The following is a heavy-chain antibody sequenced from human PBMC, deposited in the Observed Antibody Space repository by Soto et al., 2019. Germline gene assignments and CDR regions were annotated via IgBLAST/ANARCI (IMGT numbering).Heavy chain of an antibody. D-gene: IGHD1-26*01. J-gene: IGHJ5*02. CDR3: AKNQGVELVPLATVDWFDP. CDR2: ISGSGFKK. Sequence: LRLSCAASGFTFSSYSMSWVRQAPGKGLEWISSISGSGFKKYYADSVKGRFTISRDNSKSTVYLELNNLSAEDTAVYHCAKNQGVELVPLATVDWFDPWGQGSVVTVSS. V-gene: IGHV3-23*01. CDR1: GFTFSSYS.